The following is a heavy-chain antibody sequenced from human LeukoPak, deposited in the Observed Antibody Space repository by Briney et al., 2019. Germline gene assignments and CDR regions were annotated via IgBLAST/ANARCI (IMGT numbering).Heavy chain of an antibody. CDR2: IYTSGST. J-gene: IGHJ4*02. CDR1: GGSISSGSYY. D-gene: IGHD3-22*01. V-gene: IGHV4-61*02. Sequence: PSETLSLTCTVSGGSISSGSYYWSWIRQPAGKGLEWIGRIYTSGSTNYNPSLTSRVTISVDTSKNQFSLKLSSVTAADTAVYYCARGYYYDSSGSLGYWGQGTLVTVSS. CDR3: ARGYYYDSSGSLGY.